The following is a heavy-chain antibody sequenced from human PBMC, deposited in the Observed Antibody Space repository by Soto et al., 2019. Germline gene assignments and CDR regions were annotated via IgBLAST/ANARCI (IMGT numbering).Heavy chain of an antibody. CDR1: GLSFSSYG. CDR2: IWSDGSNK. Sequence: GGSLSLSCAASGLSFSSYGMHWVRQAPGKGLEWVAVIWSDGSNKYYADSVKGRFTISRDNSRNTVYLQMNSLRVEDTAVYYCASAAGAYDNWGQGALVTVSS. J-gene: IGHJ4*02. CDR3: ASAAGAYDN. V-gene: IGHV3-33*03. D-gene: IGHD1-26*01.